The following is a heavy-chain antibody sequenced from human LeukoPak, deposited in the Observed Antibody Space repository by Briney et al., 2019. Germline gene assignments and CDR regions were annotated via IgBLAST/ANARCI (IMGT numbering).Heavy chain of an antibody. CDR1: GYRFTNYW. D-gene: IGHD4-23*01. Sequence: GESLKISCEGSGYRFTNYWIGWVRQMPGKGLECMGIIYPGDSDIRYSPSFQGQATISADKSISTAYLQWSSLKASDTAMYYCARSYGGNPGGFDYWGQGTLVTVSS. CDR2: IYPGDSDI. V-gene: IGHV5-51*01. CDR3: ARSYGGNPGGFDY. J-gene: IGHJ4*02.